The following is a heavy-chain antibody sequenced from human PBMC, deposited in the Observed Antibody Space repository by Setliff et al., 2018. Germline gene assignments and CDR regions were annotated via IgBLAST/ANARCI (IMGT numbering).Heavy chain of an antibody. J-gene: IGHJ4*02. CDR2: IYYSGST. D-gene: IGHD3-22*01. CDR3: ARQEDDSSGYYSTD. CDR1: GGSISSSYYY. Sequence: SETLSLTCAVSGGSISSSYYYWGWIRQPPGTGLEWIGSIYYSGSTYYNPSLTSRVTISVDTSKNQFSLKLSYVTVADTAVYYCARQEDDSSGYYSTDWGQGTLVTVSS. V-gene: IGHV4-39*01.